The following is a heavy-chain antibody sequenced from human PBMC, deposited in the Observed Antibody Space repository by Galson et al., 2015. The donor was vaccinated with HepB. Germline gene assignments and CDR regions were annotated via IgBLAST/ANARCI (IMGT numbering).Heavy chain of an antibody. D-gene: IGHD2-15*01. Sequence: SLRLSCAASGFTFSSYGMHWVRQAPGKGLEWVAVISYDGSYKYYADPVKGRFTISRDDSKNTLYVQMNSLRPEDTAVYYCAKVIGQCTGGTCYRAPYDYGMDVWGQGTTATVSS. V-gene: IGHV3-30*18. CDR3: AKVIGQCTGGTCYRAPYDYGMDV. CDR2: ISYDGSYK. CDR1: GFTFSSYG. J-gene: IGHJ6*02.